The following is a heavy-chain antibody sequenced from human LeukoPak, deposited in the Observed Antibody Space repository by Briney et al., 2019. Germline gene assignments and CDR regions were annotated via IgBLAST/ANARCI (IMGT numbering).Heavy chain of an antibody. CDR1: GYTFTSYD. J-gene: IGHJ4*02. V-gene: IGHV1-8*01. CDR2: MNPNSGNT. D-gene: IGHD3-10*01. Sequence: GASVKVSCKASGYTFTSYDINWVRQATGQGLEWMGWMNPNSGNTGYAQKFQGRVTMTRNTSISTAYMELSSLRSEDTAVYYCARVGRRVLLWFGETDYWGQGTLVTVSS. CDR3: ARVGRRVLLWFGETDY.